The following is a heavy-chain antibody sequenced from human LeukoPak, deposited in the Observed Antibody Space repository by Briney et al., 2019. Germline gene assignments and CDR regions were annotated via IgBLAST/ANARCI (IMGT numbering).Heavy chain of an antibody. CDR1: GFTFSSYS. CDR3: ARHAPTSSAFDY. J-gene: IGHJ4*02. CDR2: IGSISSAM. D-gene: IGHD6-19*01. Sequence: GGSLRLSCAASGFTFSSYSMNWVRQAPGKGLEGVAYIGSISSAMYDADSVKGRFTISRDNAKNSLYLQMNSLRAEDTAVYYCARHAPTSSAFDYWGQGTLVTVSS. V-gene: IGHV3-48*04.